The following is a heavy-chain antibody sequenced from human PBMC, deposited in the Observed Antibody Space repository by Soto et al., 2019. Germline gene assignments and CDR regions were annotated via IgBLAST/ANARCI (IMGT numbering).Heavy chain of an antibody. D-gene: IGHD4-4*01. V-gene: IGHV4-31*03. J-gene: IGHJ6*03. CDR1: GGSISSGGYY. Sequence: PSETLSLTCTVSGGSISSGGYYWSWIRQHPGKGLEWIGYIYYSGSTYYNPSLKSRVTISVDTSKNQFSLKLSSVTAADTAVYYCARGYSNYNFAYYYYKDVWGKGTTVTVSS. CDR2: IYYSGST. CDR3: ARGYSNYNFAYYYYKDV.